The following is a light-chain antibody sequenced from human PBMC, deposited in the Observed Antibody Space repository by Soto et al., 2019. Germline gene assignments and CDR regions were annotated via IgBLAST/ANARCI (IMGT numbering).Light chain of an antibody. CDR3: CSYAGSFIFV. CDR2: DDD. CDR1: SSNIGGNS. J-gene: IGLJ1*01. Sequence: QSVMSQPPSVSAAPGQRVTISCSGSSSNIGGNSVSWYQQLPGTAPKLLIYDDDQRPSGIPDRFSGSKSGTSATLTISGLQAEDEADYYCCSYAGSFIFVFGTGTKVTVL. V-gene: IGLV1-51*01.